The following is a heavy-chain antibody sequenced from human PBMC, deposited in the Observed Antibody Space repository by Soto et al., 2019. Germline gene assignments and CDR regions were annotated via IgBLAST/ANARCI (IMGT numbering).Heavy chain of an antibody. V-gene: IGHV4-4*07. CDR1: GGSISSYY. CDR3: ARHIAAAGTNRFDP. CDR2: IYTSGST. J-gene: IGHJ5*02. D-gene: IGHD6-13*01. Sequence: PSETLSLTCTASGGSISSYYWSWIRQPAGKGLEWIGRIYTSGSTNYNPSLKSRVTMPVDTSKNQFSLKLSSVTAADTAVYYCARHIAAAGTNRFDPWGQGTLVTVSS.